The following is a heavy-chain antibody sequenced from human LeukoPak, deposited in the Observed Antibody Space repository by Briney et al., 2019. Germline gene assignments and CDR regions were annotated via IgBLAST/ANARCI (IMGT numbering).Heavy chain of an antibody. J-gene: IGHJ6*02. CDR3: ARDPPLPDGMDV. CDR1: GYTFTDYY. D-gene: IGHD2-2*01. Sequence: WASVKVSCKASGYTFTDYYMHWVRQAPGQGLEWMGWINPNSGGTNYAQKLQGRVTMTTDTSTSTAYMELRSLRSDDTAVYYCARDPPLPDGMDVWGQGTTVTVSS. V-gene: IGHV1-2*02. CDR2: INPNSGGT.